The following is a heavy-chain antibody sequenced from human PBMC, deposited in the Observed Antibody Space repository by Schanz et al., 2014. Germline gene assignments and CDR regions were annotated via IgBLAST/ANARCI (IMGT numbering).Heavy chain of an antibody. CDR2: ISTSSGYI. CDR1: GFTVNTNY. J-gene: IGHJ3*02. Sequence: VQLVESGGGVVQPGRSLRLSCAVSGFTVNTNYMSWVRQAPGKGLEWVSTISTSSGYIYYADSVNGRFTISRDNGQNSLYLQMNSLKAEDTAVYYCAKDPHKDYGGKPQAFDIWGQGTMVTVSS. D-gene: IGHD4-17*01. CDR3: AKDPHKDYGGKPQAFDI. V-gene: IGHV3-21*01.